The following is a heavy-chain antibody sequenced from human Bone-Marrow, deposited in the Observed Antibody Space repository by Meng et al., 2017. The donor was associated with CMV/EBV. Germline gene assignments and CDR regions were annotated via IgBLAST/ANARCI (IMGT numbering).Heavy chain of an antibody. J-gene: IGHJ1*01. V-gene: IGHV1-46*01. CDR3: ARGDQQLDSAEYFQH. D-gene: IGHD6-13*01. CDR1: GYTFTDYY. Sequence: ASVKVSCKASGYTFTDYYMHWVRQAPGQGLEWMGIINPSGGSTSYAQKFQGRVTMTRDTSTSTVYMELSSLRSEDTAVYYCARGDQQLDSAEYFQHWGQGTLVTVSS. CDR2: INPSGGST.